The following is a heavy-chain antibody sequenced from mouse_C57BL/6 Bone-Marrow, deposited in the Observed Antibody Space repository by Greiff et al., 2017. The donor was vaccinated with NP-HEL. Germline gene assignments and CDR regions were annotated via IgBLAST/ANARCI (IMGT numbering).Heavy chain of an antibody. Sequence: QVQLQQPGAELVKPGASVKMSCKASGYTFTSYWITWVKQRPGQGLEWIGDIYPGSGSTNYNEKFKSKATLTVDTSSSTAYMQLSSLTSEDSAVYYCARRQLRPHYFDYWGKGTTLTVSS. J-gene: IGHJ2*01. V-gene: IGHV1-55*01. CDR3: ARRQLRPHYFDY. CDR2: IYPGSGST. CDR1: GYTFTSYW. D-gene: IGHD3-2*02.